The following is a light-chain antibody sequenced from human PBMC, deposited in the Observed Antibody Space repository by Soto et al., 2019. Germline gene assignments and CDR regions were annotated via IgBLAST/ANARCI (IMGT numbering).Light chain of an antibody. J-gene: IGKJ5*01. CDR1: QSISRH. Sequence: DLQVAHSPSSLSASVGDRVTITCRASQSISRHLHWYQQKAGKAPKLLIFAASNLQSGVPSRFSGSASGTECTLTISSLKNEDVATYYCHQTYSSTPTFGQGTRLEIK. CDR2: AAS. CDR3: HQTYSSTPT. V-gene: IGKV1-39*01.